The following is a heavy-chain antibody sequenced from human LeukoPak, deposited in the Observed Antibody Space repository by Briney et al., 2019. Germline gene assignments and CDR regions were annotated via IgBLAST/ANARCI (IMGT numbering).Heavy chain of an antibody. CDR2: ISDSGGTT. CDR1: GITLSNYG. D-gene: IGHD3-10*01. CDR3: AKRMIRGVNHDAFDL. J-gene: IGHJ3*01. Sequence: GGSLRLSCAVSGITLSNYGMSWVRQAPGKGLEWVAGISDSGGTTSYADSVKGRFTISRDNPKNTLYLQMNSLRAEDTAVYYCAKRMIRGVNHDAFDLWGQGTMVTVSS. V-gene: IGHV3-23*01.